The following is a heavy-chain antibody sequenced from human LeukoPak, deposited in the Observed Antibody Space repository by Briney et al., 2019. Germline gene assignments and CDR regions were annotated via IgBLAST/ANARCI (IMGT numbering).Heavy chain of an antibody. Sequence: GASVKLSCKASGYTFTSYDINWVRQATGQGLEWMGWMNPASGTTGYAQKFQGRVTMTRNTSIGTAYMELNSLRSQDTAVYYCARGRGLSGSYYDDYWGQGTLVTVSS. CDR3: ARGRGLSGSYYDDY. D-gene: IGHD1-26*01. CDR2: MNPASGTT. V-gene: IGHV1-8*01. J-gene: IGHJ4*02. CDR1: GYTFTSYD.